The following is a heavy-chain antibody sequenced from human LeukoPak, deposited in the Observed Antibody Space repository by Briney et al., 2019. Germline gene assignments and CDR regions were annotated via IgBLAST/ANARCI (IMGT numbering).Heavy chain of an antibody. V-gene: IGHV7-4-1*02. CDR2: INTNTGNP. Sequence: ASVKVSCKASGYNFTNYAMNWVRQAPGQGLEWMGWINTNTGNPTYVQGFTGRFVFSLDTSVSTAYLQISSLKAEDTAVYYCARDRRLAAAGTWWFDPWGQGTLVTVSS. D-gene: IGHD6-13*01. CDR3: ARDRRLAAAGTWWFDP. CDR1: GYNFTNYA. J-gene: IGHJ5*02.